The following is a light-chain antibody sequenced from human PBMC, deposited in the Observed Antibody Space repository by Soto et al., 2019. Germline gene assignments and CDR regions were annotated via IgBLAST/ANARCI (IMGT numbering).Light chain of an antibody. V-gene: IGKV3-20*01. CDR2: GTS. J-gene: IGKJ4*01. CDR1: QSISNNH. CDR3: EYYGTSIT. Sequence: EIVLTQSPGTLSLSPGERVTLSCRASQSISNNHLAWYQQKPGQAPRLLIHGTSNRATGIPDRFSGSGSGTDFTLTFSRLEPEDLAVYYCEYYGTSITFGGGTKVEIK.